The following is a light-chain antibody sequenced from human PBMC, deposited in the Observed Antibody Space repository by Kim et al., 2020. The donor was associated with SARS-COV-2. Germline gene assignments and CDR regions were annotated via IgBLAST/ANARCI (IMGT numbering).Light chain of an antibody. Sequence: GAPGPTVPSAGTGSNIWPAYEVHWYQQFPGSAPKLLIYGDIHRPSGVPDRFAGSKSGTSASRAITGRQGEDEAGYFCQTYDSGHVVFGGGTQLTVL. CDR3: QTYDSGHVV. J-gene: IGLJ2*01. CDR1: NIWPAYE. CDR2: GDI. V-gene: IGLV1-40*01.